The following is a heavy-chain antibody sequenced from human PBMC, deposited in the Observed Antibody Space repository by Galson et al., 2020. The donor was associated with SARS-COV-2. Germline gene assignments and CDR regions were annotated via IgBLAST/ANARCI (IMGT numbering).Heavy chain of an antibody. V-gene: IGHV3-15*01. Sequence: GESLKISCAASGFNSTNAWMNWVRQAPGKGLEWVGRIRSKSDGGTTDYAAPVKGRFTVSRDDSKNTVYLQMASLKSEDTAIYYCTTLLTSIKRGWGQGTLVTVSS. CDR2: IRSKSDGGTT. CDR1: GFNSTNAW. J-gene: IGHJ4*02. D-gene: IGHD2-21*02. CDR3: TTLLTSIKRG.